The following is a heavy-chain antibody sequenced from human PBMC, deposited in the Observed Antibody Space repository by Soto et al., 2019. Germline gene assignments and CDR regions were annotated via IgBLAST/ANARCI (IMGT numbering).Heavy chain of an antibody. CDR1: GYTLTGYY. CDR2: INPNSGGT. D-gene: IGHD2-2*01. J-gene: IGHJ6*02. V-gene: IGHV1-2*04. CDR3: ARDLCSSTSCYGYYYYGMDV. Sequence: ASVKVSCKASGYTLTGYYVHWVRQAPGQGIERMGWINPNSGGTKYAQKFQGWVTMTRDTSISTAYMELSRLRSDDTAVYYCARDLCSSTSCYGYYYYGMDVWGQGTTVTVSS.